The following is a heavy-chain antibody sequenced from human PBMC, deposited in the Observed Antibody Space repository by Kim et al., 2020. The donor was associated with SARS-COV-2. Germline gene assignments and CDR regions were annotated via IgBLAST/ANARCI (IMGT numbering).Heavy chain of an antibody. J-gene: IGHJ3*02. Sequence: NHHPSLKSRVTISGDTSKNQFSLKLSSVTAADTAVYYCARGGAATVAFDIWGQGTMVTVSS. V-gene: IGHV4-59*09. D-gene: IGHD1-26*01. CDR3: ARGGAATVAFDI.